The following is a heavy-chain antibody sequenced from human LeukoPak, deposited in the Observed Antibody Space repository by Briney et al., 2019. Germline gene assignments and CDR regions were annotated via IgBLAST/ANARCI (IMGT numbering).Heavy chain of an antibody. V-gene: IGHV3-64D*06. Sequence: TGGSLRISCSASGFTFSTYAMHWVRQAPGKGLEYVSASSSKGDSTFYEDSVKGRFTISRDNSKNTLYLQMSSLRTEDTAVYYCVKASSDYYYDSWGQGTLVTVSS. CDR2: SSSKGDST. CDR1: GFTFSTYA. D-gene: IGHD2-2*01. CDR3: VKASSDYYYDS. J-gene: IGHJ4*02.